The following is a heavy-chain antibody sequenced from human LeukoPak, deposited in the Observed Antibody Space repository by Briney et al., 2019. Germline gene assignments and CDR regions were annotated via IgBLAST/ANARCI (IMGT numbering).Heavy chain of an antibody. CDR1: AGSISGFH. J-gene: IGHJ4*02. CDR2: IYYNGST. Sequence: PSETLSLTCTVSAGSISGFHWSWIRQPPGKGLEWIGYIYYNGSTNHNPSLKSRVTISVDTSKNQFPLKLNSVTAADTAVYYCAGPGYSSGWTPDYWGQGTLVTVSS. V-gene: IGHV4-59*08. D-gene: IGHD6-19*01. CDR3: AGPGYSSGWTPDY.